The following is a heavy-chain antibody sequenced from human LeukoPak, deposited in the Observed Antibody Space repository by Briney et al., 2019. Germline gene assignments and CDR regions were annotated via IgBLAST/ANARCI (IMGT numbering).Heavy chain of an antibody. D-gene: IGHD3-22*01. V-gene: IGHV4-31*03. CDR2: IYYSGST. CDR1: GGSISSGGYY. Sequence: PSETLSLTCTVSGGSISSGGYYWSWIREHPGKGLEWIAYIYYSGSTYYNPSLKSRVTISVDTSKNQFSLKLSSVTAADTAVYYCARIATYYYDSSGYYPFDCWGQGTLVTVSS. CDR3: ARIATYYYDSSGYYPFDC. J-gene: IGHJ4*02.